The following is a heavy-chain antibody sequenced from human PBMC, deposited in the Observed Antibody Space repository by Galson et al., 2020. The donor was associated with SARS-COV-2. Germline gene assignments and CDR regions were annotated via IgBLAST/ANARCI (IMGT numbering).Heavy chain of an antibody. D-gene: IGHD2-21*02. J-gene: IGHJ5*02. CDR2: IYYSGST. V-gene: IGHV4-59*01. Sequence: SETLSLTCTVSGGSISSYYWSWIRQPPGKGLEWIRYIYYSGSTNYNPSLKSRVTISVDTSKNQFSLKLSSVTAADTAVYYCARGGTGSYCGGDCYSLWFDPWGQGTLVTVSS. CDR3: ARGGTGSYCGGDCYSLWFDP. CDR1: GGSISSYY.